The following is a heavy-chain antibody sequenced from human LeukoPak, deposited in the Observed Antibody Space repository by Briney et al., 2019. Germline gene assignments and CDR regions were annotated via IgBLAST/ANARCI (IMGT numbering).Heavy chain of an antibody. CDR2: MIHSGSS. J-gene: IGHJ4*02. CDR1: GGAFSGYY. V-gene: IGHV4-34*01. CDR3: ARGNIVATILGGLHGTTAFDF. D-gene: IGHD5-12*01. Sequence: SETLSLTCGVSGGAFSGYYWSWIRQAPGKGLEWIGEMIHSGSSNYNPSLRSRVTISGDTSKNQFALKLNSLTAADPAVYYFARGNIVATILGGLHGTTAFDFWGQGILVTVSS.